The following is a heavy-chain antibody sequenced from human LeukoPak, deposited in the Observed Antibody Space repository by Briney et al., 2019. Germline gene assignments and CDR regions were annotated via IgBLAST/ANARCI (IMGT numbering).Heavy chain of an antibody. J-gene: IGHJ4*02. V-gene: IGHV3-21*01. D-gene: IGHD3-10*01. CDR1: GFTFSSYS. Sequence: GGSLRLSCAASGFTFSSYSMSWVRQAPGKGLEWVSSISSSSSYIHYADSVKGRFTISRDNAKNSLYLQMNSLRAEDTAVYYCARDMVRGGIIYYFDYWGQGTLVTVSS. CDR2: ISSSSSYI. CDR3: ARDMVRGGIIYYFDY.